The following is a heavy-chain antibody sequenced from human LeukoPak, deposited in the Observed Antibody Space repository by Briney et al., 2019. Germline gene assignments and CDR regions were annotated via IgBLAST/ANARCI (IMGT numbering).Heavy chain of an antibody. CDR2: ISSSGSTI. J-gene: IGHJ5*02. V-gene: IGHV3-11*01. D-gene: IGHD2-15*01. CDR1: GFTFSASY. Sequence: GGTLRLSCAATGFTFSASYMSWIRQAPGKGLEWVSYISSSGSTINYADSVKGRFTISRDNAKNSLYLQMNSLRAEDTAVYFCARLGYCGGGSCYPNWFDPWGQGTLVTVSS. CDR3: ARLGYCGGGSCYPNWFDP.